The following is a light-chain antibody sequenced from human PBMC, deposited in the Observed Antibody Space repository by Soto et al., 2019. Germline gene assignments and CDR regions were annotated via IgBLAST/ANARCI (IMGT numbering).Light chain of an antibody. V-gene: IGKV1D-13*01. Sequence: AIRLTQSPSSLSASVGDRVTITCRASQGISSALAWYQQKPGKAPKLLIYDASSLESGVPSRFSGSGSGTDFTLTISSLQPEDFATYYCQQFNNYPPYTFGQGTKLEIK. CDR1: QGISSA. CDR3: QQFNNYPPYT. J-gene: IGKJ2*01. CDR2: DAS.